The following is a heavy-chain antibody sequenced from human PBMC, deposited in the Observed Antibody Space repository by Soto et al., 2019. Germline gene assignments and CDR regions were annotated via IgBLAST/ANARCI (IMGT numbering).Heavy chain of an antibody. CDR1: GGSFSGYY. D-gene: IGHD6-19*01. J-gene: IGHJ4*02. CDR3: ARVGAGQHHRIAVAGIRGVNFEY. V-gene: IGHV4-34*01. Sequence: PETQSLTCAVYGGSFSGYYWSWIRHPPGSRLAWIGEIDQSESTNYNPSLKSRVTISVGTSMNQFSLKLSSVTAADTAVYYCARVGAGQHHRIAVAGIRGVNFEYWGRGPLVTVSS. CDR2: IDQSEST.